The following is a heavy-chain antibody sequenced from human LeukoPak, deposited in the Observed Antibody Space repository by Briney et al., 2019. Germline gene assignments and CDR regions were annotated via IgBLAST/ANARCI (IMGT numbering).Heavy chain of an antibody. Sequence: GGPLRISCASSWFNGSSSYISLVRQASRKGLEWVSVIYSAGPTHYADSVKGRFTISRDKSENTLHLQMNSLRAEDTAIYYCARESVGSHAIDYWGQGTLVTVSS. CDR2: IYSAGPT. CDR1: WFNGSSSY. D-gene: IGHD4-23*01. J-gene: IGHJ4*02. V-gene: IGHV3-53*01. CDR3: ARESVGSHAIDY.